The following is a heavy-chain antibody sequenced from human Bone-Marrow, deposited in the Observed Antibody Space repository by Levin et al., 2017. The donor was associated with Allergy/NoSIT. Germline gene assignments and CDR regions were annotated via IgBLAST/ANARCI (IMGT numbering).Heavy chain of an antibody. CDR3: AKDRRGSNRPVDS. D-gene: IGHD5-12*01. CDR2: IDGGGVGT. V-gene: IGHV3-23*01. J-gene: IGHJ4*02. CDR1: GFTFYHYA. Sequence: GGSLRLSCETSGFTFYHYAMNWVRQAPGKGLEWVSGIDGGGVGTYHADSVKGRFTISRDNSKNTLYLQMNGLRAEDTAVNFCAKDRRGSNRPVDSWGQGTLVTVSS.